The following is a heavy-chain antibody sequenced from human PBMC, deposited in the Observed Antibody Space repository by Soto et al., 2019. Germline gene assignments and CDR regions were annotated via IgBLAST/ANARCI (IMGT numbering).Heavy chain of an antibody. CDR2: ISAHNGNT. J-gene: IGHJ4*02. V-gene: IGHV1-18*01. D-gene: IGHD1-1*01. CDR1: GYAFTTYV. CDR3: ARGRYGDY. Sequence: QVHLVQSGAEVKKPGASVKVSCKGSGYAFTTYVITWVRQAPGQGLEWMGWISAHNGNTNYAQKLQGRVTVTRDTSTSTAYMERRSLRSDDTAVYYCARGRYGDYWGQGALVTVSS.